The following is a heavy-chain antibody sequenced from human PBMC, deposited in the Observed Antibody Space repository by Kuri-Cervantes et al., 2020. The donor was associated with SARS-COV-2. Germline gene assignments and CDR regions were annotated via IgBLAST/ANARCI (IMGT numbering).Heavy chain of an antibody. Sequence: SETLSLTCTVSGGSISSGGYYWSWIRRHPGKGLEWIGYIYYSGSTYYNPSLKSLVTISVDTSKNQFSLKLSSVTAADTAVYYCAIMVRGVRRNWFDPWGQGTLVTVSS. V-gene: IGHV4-31*01. D-gene: IGHD3-10*01. J-gene: IGHJ5*02. CDR3: AIMVRGVRRNWFDP. CDR2: IYYSGST. CDR1: GGSISSGGYY.